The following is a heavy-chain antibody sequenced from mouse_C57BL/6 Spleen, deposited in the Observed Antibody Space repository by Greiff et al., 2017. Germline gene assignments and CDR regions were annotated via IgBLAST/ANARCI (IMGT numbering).Heavy chain of an antibody. Sequence: EVQLQESGGGLVKPGGSLKLSCAASGFTFSSYAMSWVRQTPEKRLEWVATISDGGSYTYYPDNVKGRFTISRDNATNNLYLQMSHLKSEDTARYYCARARTGYYALDYWGQGTSVTVSS. J-gene: IGHJ4*01. V-gene: IGHV5-4*01. CDR3: ARARTGYYALDY. D-gene: IGHD4-1*01. CDR2: ISDGGSYT. CDR1: GFTFSSYA.